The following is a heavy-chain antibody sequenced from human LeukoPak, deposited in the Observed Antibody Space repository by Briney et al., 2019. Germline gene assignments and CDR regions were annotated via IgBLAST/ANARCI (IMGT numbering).Heavy chain of an antibody. CDR3: ARVPAALHHAFDI. D-gene: IGHD2-2*01. CDR1: GDAVINNHYY. V-gene: IGHV4-39*01. J-gene: IGHJ3*02. Sequence: SETLSLTCNVSGDAVINNHYYWGWIRQSPGKGLEWIGSIYYSGSTYYNPSLKSRVTISVDTSKNQFSLKLSSVTAADTAVYYCARVPAALHHAFDIWGQGTMVTVSS. CDR2: IYYSGST.